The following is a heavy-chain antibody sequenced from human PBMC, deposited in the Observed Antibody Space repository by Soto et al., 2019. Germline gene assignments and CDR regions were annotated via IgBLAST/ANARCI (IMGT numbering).Heavy chain of an antibody. D-gene: IGHD6-19*01. CDR3: ARSAGWYAVHS. V-gene: IGHV4-4*02. CDR2: VFHTGTT. CDR1: GDSVSSPYY. J-gene: IGHJ4*02. Sequence: QVQLQESGPGLVKPSGTLSLTCAVSGDSVSSPYYWCWVRQPPGKGLEWIGEVFHTGTTSYNPSLSSRVTISMDKSNNQFSLVLRSVTAADTAVYYCARSAGWYAVHSWGPGTLVIVSS.